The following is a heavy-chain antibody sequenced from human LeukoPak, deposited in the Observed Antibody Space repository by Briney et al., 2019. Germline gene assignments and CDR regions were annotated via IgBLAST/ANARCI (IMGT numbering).Heavy chain of an antibody. CDR2: IYYSGST. V-gene: IGHV4-59*12. D-gene: IGHD1-26*01. J-gene: IGHJ4*02. Sequence: PSETLSLTCTVSGGSISSYYWSWIRQPPGKGLEWIGYIYYSGSTNYNPSLKSRVTISVDTSKNQFSLKLSSVTAADTAVYYCARVYSLGDLDYWGQGTLVTVSS. CDR3: ARVYSLGDLDY. CDR1: GGSISSYY.